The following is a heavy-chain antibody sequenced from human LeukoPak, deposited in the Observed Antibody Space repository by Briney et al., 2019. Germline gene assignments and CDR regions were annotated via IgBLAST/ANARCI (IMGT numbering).Heavy chain of an antibody. V-gene: IGHV3-30*02. CDR3: AKDRGYEVVFDP. D-gene: IGHD5-12*01. CDR1: GFTFSSYG. Sequence: SGGSLRLSCAASGFTFSSYGMHWVRQAPGKGLEWVAIIWSDGSTKYYADSLKGRFTISRDNDKNSLYLQMNSLRIEDTALYYCAKDRGYEVVFDPWGQGTLVAVSS. J-gene: IGHJ5*02. CDR2: IWSDGSTK.